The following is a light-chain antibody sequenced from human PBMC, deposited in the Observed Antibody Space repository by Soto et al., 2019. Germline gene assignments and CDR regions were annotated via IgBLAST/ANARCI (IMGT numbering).Light chain of an antibody. Sequence: DIVMTQSPNSLAVSLGERATINCKSSQSVLYSSNNNNYLAWYQQKPGQPPKLLIYWASTRESGVPDRFTGSGSGTDFTLTISSLQAEDVAVYYCQQYYRSRTFGQGTKVEIK. CDR1: QSVLYSSNNNNY. V-gene: IGKV4-1*01. CDR2: WAS. J-gene: IGKJ1*01. CDR3: QQYYRSRT.